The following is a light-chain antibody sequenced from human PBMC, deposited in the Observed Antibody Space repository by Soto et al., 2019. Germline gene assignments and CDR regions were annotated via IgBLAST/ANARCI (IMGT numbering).Light chain of an antibody. V-gene: IGLV2-11*01. CDR3: CSYAGSYIFV. J-gene: IGLJ1*01. Sequence: QSALTQPRSVSGSPGQSVTISCTGIRSDVGGYNYVSWYQQHPGKAPKLMIYDVTKRPSGVPDRFSGSKSGNTASLTISGLQADDEADYYCCSYAGSYIFVFGTGTKVTVL. CDR1: RSDVGGYNY. CDR2: DVT.